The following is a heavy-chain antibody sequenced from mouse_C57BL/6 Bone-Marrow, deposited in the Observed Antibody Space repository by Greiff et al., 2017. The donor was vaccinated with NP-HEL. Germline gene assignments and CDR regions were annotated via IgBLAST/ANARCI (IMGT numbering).Heavy chain of an antibody. V-gene: IGHV1-62-2*01. CDR2: FYPGSGSI. Sequence: QVQLQQSGAELVKPGASVKLSCKASGYTFTEYSIHWVKQRPGQGLEWIGWFYPGSGSIKYNEKFKDKATLTADKSSSTAYMQLSRMTSEDSAVYFCGRHEEDCYGSSSGFADWGQGTLVTVSA. CDR1: GYTFTEYS. CDR3: GRHEEDCYGSSSGFAD. D-gene: IGHD1-1*01. J-gene: IGHJ3*01.